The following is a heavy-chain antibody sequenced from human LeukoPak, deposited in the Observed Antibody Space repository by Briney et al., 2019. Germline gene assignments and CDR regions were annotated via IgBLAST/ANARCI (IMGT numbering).Heavy chain of an antibody. CDR3: ARDSRAPRGVAGTFVDAFDI. J-gene: IGHJ3*02. Sequence: PSQTLSLTCTVSGGSISSGSYYWSWIRQPAGKGLEWIGRIYTSGSTNYNPSLKSRVTISVDTSKNQFSLKLSSVTAADTAVYYCARDSRAPRGVAGTFVDAFDIWGQGTMVTVSS. CDR2: IYTSGST. CDR1: GGSISSGSYY. D-gene: IGHD6-19*01. V-gene: IGHV4-61*02.